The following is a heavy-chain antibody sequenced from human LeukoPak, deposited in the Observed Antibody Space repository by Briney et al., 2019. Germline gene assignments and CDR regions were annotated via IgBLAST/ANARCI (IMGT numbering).Heavy chain of an antibody. V-gene: IGHV4-34*01. CDR1: GFTFSSYG. J-gene: IGHJ4*02. Sequence: PGGSLRLSCAASGFTFSSYGMHWVRQAPGKGLEWIGEINHSGSTNYNPSLKSRVTISVDTSKNQFSLKLSSVTAADTAVYYCARGLAPGDYWGQGTLVTVS. CDR2: INHSGST. CDR3: ARGLAPGDY.